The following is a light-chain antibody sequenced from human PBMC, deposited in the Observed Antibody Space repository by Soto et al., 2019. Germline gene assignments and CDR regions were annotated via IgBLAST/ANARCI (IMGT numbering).Light chain of an antibody. Sequence: QSVLTQPPPVSGTPGQTVTISCSGSTSNIGSNPVNWYQQLPGTAPRLLISTNNQRPSGVPDRFSGSRSGTSASLAISGLQSEDEADYYCAAWDDRLNGPSYVFGTGTKVTVL. CDR2: TNN. CDR1: TSNIGSNP. J-gene: IGLJ1*01. CDR3: AAWDDRLNGPSYV. V-gene: IGLV1-44*01.